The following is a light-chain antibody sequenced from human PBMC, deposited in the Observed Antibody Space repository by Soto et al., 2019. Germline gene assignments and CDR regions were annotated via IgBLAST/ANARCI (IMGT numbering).Light chain of an antibody. CDR1: SGHSSYA. Sequence: QSVLTQSPSASASLGASVKLTCTLSSGHSSYAIAWLQQQPEKGPRYLMKLNIDGSHSKGDGIPDRFSGSSSGAERYLTISSLQSEDEADYYCQTWDTGIHVVFGGGTKLTVL. J-gene: IGLJ2*01. V-gene: IGLV4-69*01. CDR3: QTWDTGIHVV. CDR2: LNIDGSH.